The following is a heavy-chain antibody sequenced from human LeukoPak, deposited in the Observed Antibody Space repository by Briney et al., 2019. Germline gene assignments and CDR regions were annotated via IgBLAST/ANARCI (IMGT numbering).Heavy chain of an antibody. Sequence: SETLSLTCTVSDYSISSGYYWGWIRQPPGKGLEWIGTIYHSGSTYYNPSLKSRVTISVDTSKNQFSLKLSSVTAADTAVYYCARENIVATIGFDPWGQGTLVTVSS. CDR3: ARENIVATIGFDP. J-gene: IGHJ5*02. CDR2: IYHSGST. D-gene: IGHD5-12*01. CDR1: DYSISSGYY. V-gene: IGHV4-38-2*02.